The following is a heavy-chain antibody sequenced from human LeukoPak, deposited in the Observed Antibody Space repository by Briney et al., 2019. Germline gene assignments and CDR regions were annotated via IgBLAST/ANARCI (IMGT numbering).Heavy chain of an antibody. V-gene: IGHV3-53*01. CDR3: ARESGYSGYDPDYYYYGMDV. CDR2: IYSGGST. D-gene: IGHD5-12*01. CDR1: GFTVSSNY. J-gene: IGHJ6*02. Sequence: PGGSLRLSCAASGFTVSSNYMSWVRQAPGKGLEWVSVIYSGGSTYYADSVKGRFTISRDNSKNTLYLQMNSLRAEDTAVYYCARESGYSGYDPDYYYYGMDVWGQGTTVTVSS.